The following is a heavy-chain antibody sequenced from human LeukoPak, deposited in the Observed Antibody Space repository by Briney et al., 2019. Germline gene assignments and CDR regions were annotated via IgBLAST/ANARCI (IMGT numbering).Heavy chain of an antibody. Sequence: GGSLRLSCTTSGFAFDDFAMSWVSQPAGKGLEWVGFIRRRAYGGAAEYAASVKGRFIISRDDSKGIAYLQMNSLKTEDTAVYYCSRNGLVDFDYWGQGSRVIVSP. CDR1: GFAFDDFA. CDR3: SRNGLVDFDY. CDR2: IRRRAYGGAA. J-gene: IGHJ4*02. V-gene: IGHV3-49*04.